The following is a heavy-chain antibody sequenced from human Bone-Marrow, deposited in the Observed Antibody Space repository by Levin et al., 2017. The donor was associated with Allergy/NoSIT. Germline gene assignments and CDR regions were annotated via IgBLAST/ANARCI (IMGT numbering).Heavy chain of an antibody. D-gene: IGHD3-10*01. V-gene: IGHV4-31*02. CDR2: IYYPGNT. CDR3: AREAVYYGSGSWIDC. J-gene: IGHJ4*02. Sequence: PSETLSLTCAVSGESVSSSGFYWTWIRQYPGKGLEWIGHIYYPGNTSYNPSLKSRVSISEDRSKNQFSLKLDSVTAADTAMYYCAREAVYYGSGSWIDCWGQGTLVTVSS. CDR1: GESVSSSGFY.